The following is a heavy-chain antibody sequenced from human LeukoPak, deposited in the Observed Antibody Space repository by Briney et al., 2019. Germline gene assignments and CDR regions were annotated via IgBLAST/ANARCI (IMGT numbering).Heavy chain of an antibody. CDR2: IYHSGST. CDR3: AVLGATFRDN. D-gene: IGHD1-26*01. V-gene: IGHV4-30-2*01. CDR1: GGSISSGGYS. Sequence: SETLSLTCAVSGGSISSGGYSWSWIRQPPGKGLEWIGYIYHSGSTYYNPSLKSRVTISVDRSKNQFSLKLSSVTAADTAVYYCAVLGATFRDNWGQGTLVTVSS. J-gene: IGHJ4*02.